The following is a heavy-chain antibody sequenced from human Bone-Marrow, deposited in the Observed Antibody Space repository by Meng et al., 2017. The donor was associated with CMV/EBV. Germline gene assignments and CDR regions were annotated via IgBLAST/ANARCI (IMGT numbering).Heavy chain of an antibody. CDR1: GFSLSTSGVV. CDR2: LYWDGDK. D-gene: IGHD2-21*01. J-gene: IGHJ4*02. V-gene: IGHV2-5*02. Sequence: QLTLKESGPTLVKPTQTLTPTCTFSGFSLSTSGVVVGWIRQPPGKALECLALLYWDGDKRYSPSLKNRLTITKDTSKNQVVLTMTNMDPMDTATYYCVHRRTSTSAYSDWGQGTLVTVSS. CDR3: VHRRTSTSAYSD.